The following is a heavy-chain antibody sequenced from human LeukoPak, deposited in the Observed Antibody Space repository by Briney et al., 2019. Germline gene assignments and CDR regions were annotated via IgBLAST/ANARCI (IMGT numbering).Heavy chain of an antibody. CDR1: GGSISSYY. V-gene: IGHV4-59*12. CDR2: IYYSGST. CDR3: ARGGTSGSYKVVVDY. J-gene: IGHJ4*02. D-gene: IGHD1-26*01. Sequence: SETLSLTCTVSGGSISSYYWSWIRQPPGKGLEWIGYIYYSGSTSYNPSLKSRVTISVDTSKNQFSLKLSSVTAADTAVYYCARGGTSGSYKVVVDYWGQGTLVTVSS.